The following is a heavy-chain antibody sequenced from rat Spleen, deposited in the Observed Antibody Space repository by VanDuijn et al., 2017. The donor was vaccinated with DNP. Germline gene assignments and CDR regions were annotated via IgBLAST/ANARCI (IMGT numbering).Heavy chain of an antibody. Sequence: EVQLVESGGGLVQPGRSLKLSCAASGFTFSNYDMAWVRQAPTKGLEWVASISTSGGRTYYRDSVKGRFTVSRDNTKSSLYLQMDSLRSEDTATYYCAKDRLGGYAMDAWGQGTSVTVSS. J-gene: IGHJ4*01. D-gene: IGHD5-1*01. V-gene: IGHV5-27*01. CDR3: AKDRLGGYAMDA. CDR2: ISTSGGRT. CDR1: GFTFSNYD.